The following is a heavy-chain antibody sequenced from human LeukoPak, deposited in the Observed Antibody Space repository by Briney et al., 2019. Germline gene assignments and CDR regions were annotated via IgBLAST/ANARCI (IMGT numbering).Heavy chain of an antibody. CDR1: GGTFRGYY. Sequence: PSETLSLTCAVYGGTFRGYYWSWIRQPPGKGLEWIGEINHSGTTNYNPSLKSRVTISIDPSKNQFSLKLSSVTAADTGVYYCASSRGYSSSLWYYYMDVWGKGTTVTVSS. V-gene: IGHV4-34*01. CDR2: INHSGTT. D-gene: IGHD6-13*01. CDR3: ASSRGYSSSLWYYYMDV. J-gene: IGHJ6*03.